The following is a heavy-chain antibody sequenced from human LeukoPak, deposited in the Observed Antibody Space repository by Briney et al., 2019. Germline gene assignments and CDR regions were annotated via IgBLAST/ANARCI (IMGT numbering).Heavy chain of an antibody. CDR1: GGSFSGYY. Sequence: SETLSLTCAVCGGSFSGYYWSWIRQPPGKGLEWIGEINHSGSTNYNPSLKSRVTISVDTSKNQFSLKLSSVTAADTAVYYCARAQYCSSTSCPAHYYYGMDVWGQGTTVTVSS. V-gene: IGHV4-34*01. D-gene: IGHD2-2*01. CDR3: ARAQYCSSTSCPAHYYYGMDV. CDR2: INHSGST. J-gene: IGHJ6*02.